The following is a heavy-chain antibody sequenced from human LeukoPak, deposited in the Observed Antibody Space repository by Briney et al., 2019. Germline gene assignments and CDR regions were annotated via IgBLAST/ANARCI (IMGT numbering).Heavy chain of an antibody. J-gene: IGHJ4*02. CDR2: ISSSGSTI. CDR1: GFTFSSYE. Sequence: GGSLRLSCAASGFTFSSYEMNWVRQAPGKGLEWVSYISSSGSTIYYADSVKGRFTISRDNAKNSLYLQMNSLRAEDTAVYYCASVVPGATNFDYWGQGTLVTVSS. V-gene: IGHV3-48*03. D-gene: IGHD1-26*01. CDR3: ASVVPGATNFDY.